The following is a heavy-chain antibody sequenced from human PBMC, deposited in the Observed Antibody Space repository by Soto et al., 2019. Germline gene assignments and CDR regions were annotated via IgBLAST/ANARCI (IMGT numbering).Heavy chain of an antibody. Sequence: QVQLVQSGAAVKKPGSSVKVSCKASGGTFSSYAISWVRQAPGQVLEWMGGIIPIFGTANYAQKFQGRVTITADESTSTAYMELSSLRSEDTDVYYCARYHPHRITGRLKAFDIWGQGTMVTVSS. CDR2: IIPIFGTA. V-gene: IGHV1-69*01. CDR3: ARYHPHRITGRLKAFDI. CDR1: GGTFSSYA. D-gene: IGHD1-20*01. J-gene: IGHJ3*02.